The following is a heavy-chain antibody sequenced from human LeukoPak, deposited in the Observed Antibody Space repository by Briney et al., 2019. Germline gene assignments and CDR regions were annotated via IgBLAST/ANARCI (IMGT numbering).Heavy chain of an antibody. J-gene: IGHJ4*02. V-gene: IGHV4-39*01. CDR2: IYYSGST. CDR3: ARLTAMVEYYFDY. CDR1: GGSISSSSYY. D-gene: IGHD5-18*01. Sequence: PSETLSLTCTVSGGSISSSSYYWGWIRQPPGKGLEGIGSIYYSGSTYYNPSLKSRVTISVDTSKNQFSLKLSSVTAADTAVYYCARLTAMVEYYFDYWGQGTLVTVSS.